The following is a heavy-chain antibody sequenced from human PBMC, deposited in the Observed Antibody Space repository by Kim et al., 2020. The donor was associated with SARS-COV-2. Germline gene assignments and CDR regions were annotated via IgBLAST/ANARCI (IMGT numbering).Heavy chain of an antibody. CDR3: GGPHPESLLGPFVA. CDR2: FYPGDSKT. D-gene: IGHD3-16*01. Sequence: GESLKISCKGSGYTFTTYWIGWVRQMPGKGLGWRGIFYPGDSKTRYSPSFQGQVTIPPDQSITPAYLHWRSLKPPDPASNYLGGPHPESLLGPFVAWGQG. V-gene: IGHV5-51*01. J-gene: IGHJ3*01. CDR1: GYTFTTYW.